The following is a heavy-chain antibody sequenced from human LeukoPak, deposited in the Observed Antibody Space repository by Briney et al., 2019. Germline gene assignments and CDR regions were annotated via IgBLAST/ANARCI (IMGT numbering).Heavy chain of an antibody. CDR1: GDSISNGGYY. D-gene: IGHD2-2*01. V-gene: IGHV4-30-2*01. CDR3: ARDRRQAPAAIDY. J-gene: IGHJ4*02. CDR2: MSHSGNT. Sequence: SETLSLTCSVSGDSISNGGYYWGWIRQPPGKGLEWIGYMSHSGNTYYNPSLTSRVIISVDRSKNQFSLQLASVTAADTAVYFCARDRRQAPAAIDYWGQGALVTVSS.